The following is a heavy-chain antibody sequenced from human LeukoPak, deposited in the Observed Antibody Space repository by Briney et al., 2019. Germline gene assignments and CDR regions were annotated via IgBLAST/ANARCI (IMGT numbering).Heavy chain of an antibody. CDR2: ISAYNGNT. J-gene: IGHJ1*01. V-gene: IGHV1-18*01. Sequence: ASVKVSCKASGYTXTSYGISWVRQAPGQGLEWMEWISAYNGNTNYAQKIQGRVTMTTDTSTSTAYMELRSLRSDDTAVYYCAREFYYDSSGYYYLTYFQHWGQGTLVTVSS. CDR1: GYTXTSYG. D-gene: IGHD3-22*01. CDR3: AREFYYDSSGYYYLTYFQH.